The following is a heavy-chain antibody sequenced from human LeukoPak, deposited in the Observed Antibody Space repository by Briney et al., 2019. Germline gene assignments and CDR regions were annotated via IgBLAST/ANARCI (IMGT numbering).Heavy chain of an antibody. CDR2: INPNSGGT. Sequence: GASVKVSCKASGYTFTVYYMHWVRQAPGQGLEWMGWINPNSGGTNYAQKFQGRVTMTRDTSISTAYMELSRLRSDDTAVYYCASIAAAGRAAFDYWGQGTLVTVSS. D-gene: IGHD6-13*01. J-gene: IGHJ4*02. CDR1: GYTFTVYY. V-gene: IGHV1-2*02. CDR3: ASIAAAGRAAFDY.